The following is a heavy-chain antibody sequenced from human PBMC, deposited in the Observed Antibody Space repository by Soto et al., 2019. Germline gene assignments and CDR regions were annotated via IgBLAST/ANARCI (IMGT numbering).Heavy chain of an antibody. CDR1: GGSFSDYY. CDR2: INHSGST. J-gene: IGHJ5*02. D-gene: IGHD5-18*01. V-gene: IGHV4-34*01. Sequence: SETLSLTCAVSGGSFSDYYWTWIRQPPGKGLEWIGEINHSGSTNYNPSLKSRLTISVDTSKNQFSLKLSSVTAADTAVYYCAREGGYGSSRFDPWGQGTLVTV. CDR3: AREGGYGSSRFDP.